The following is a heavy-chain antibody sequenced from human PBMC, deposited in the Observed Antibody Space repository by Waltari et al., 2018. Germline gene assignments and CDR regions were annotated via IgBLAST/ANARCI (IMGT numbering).Heavy chain of an antibody. Sequence: QVQLQESGPGLVKPSGTLSLTCAVSGRSISISNSWSWVRQPPGKGLEWIGEIYHSGSTNYNPSLKSRVTISVDKSKNQFSLKLSSVTAADTAVYYCARGLPVAAAGTGDYWGQGTLVTVSS. CDR3: ARGLPVAAAGTGDY. J-gene: IGHJ4*02. D-gene: IGHD6-13*01. V-gene: IGHV4-4*02. CDR1: GRSISISNS. CDR2: IYHSGST.